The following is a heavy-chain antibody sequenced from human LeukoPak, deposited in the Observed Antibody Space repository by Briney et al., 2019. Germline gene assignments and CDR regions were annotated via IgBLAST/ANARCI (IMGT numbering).Heavy chain of an antibody. CDR2: ISAYSGNT. Sequence: GASVKVSCKTSGYTFSSYGISWVRQAPGQGLEWMGWISAYSGNTNYAQKLQGRVTMTTDTSTSTAYMELKSLTSDDTAVYFCARDDYSSSSEGDYWGQGTLVIVSS. D-gene: IGHD6-6*01. CDR1: GYTFSSYG. J-gene: IGHJ4*02. V-gene: IGHV1-18*01. CDR3: ARDDYSSSSEGDY.